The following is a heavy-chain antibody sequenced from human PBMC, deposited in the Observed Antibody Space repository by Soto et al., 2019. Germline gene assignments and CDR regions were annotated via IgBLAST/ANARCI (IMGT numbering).Heavy chain of an antibody. CDR1: GGSISSSSYY. CDR3: ARDLPGYSYGWY. D-gene: IGHD5-18*01. Sequence: SETLSLTCTVSGGSISSSSYYWGWIRQPPGKGLEWIGSIYYSGSTYYNPSLKSRVTISVDTSKNQFSLKLSSVTAADTAVYYCARDLPGYSYGWYWSQGTLVTVSS. V-gene: IGHV4-39*02. J-gene: IGHJ4*02. CDR2: IYYSGST.